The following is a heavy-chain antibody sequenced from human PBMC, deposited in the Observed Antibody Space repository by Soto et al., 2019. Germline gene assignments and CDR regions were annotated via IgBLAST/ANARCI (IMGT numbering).Heavy chain of an antibody. V-gene: IGHV4-39*01. D-gene: IGHD6-19*01. CDR2: IYYSGSN. CDR3: ARHGPMTSSGWQWTFDY. CDR1: GGSISSNSYY. Sequence: SETLSLTCTVSGGSISSNSYYWGWIRQPPGKGLEWIGSIYYSGSNYYNPSLQSRVTISVDTSKNQFSLKLSFVTAADTAVYYCARHGPMTSSGWQWTFDYWGQGTLVTVSS. J-gene: IGHJ4*02.